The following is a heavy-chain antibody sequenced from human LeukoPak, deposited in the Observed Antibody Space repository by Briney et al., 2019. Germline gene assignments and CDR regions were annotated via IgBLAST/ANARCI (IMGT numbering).Heavy chain of an antibody. CDR1: GGSFSGYY. V-gene: IGHV4-34*01. J-gene: IGHJ4*02. Sequence: SETLSLTCAVYGGSFSGYYWSWIRQPPGKGLEWIGEINHSGSTNYNPSLKSRVTISVDTSKNQFSLKLSSVTAADTAVYYCASEPCSGCSPDYWGQGTLVTVSS. CDR2: INHSGST. D-gene: IGHD6-19*01. CDR3: ASEPCSGCSPDY.